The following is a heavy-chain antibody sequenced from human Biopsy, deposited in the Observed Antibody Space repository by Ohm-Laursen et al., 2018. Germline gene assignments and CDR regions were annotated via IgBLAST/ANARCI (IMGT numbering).Heavy chain of an antibody. CDR3: ARDPRDTALGIFDY. CDR2: IWFDETNK. D-gene: IGHD5-18*01. V-gene: IGHV3-33*01. Sequence: SLRLSCTAAGFTLNNHGMHWVRQAPGKGLEWVAVIWFDETNKHYADSVKGRFTISRDNSKNMLYLQMNTLRDADTAVYYCARDPRDTALGIFDYWGLGTLVTVSS. CDR1: GFTLNNHG. J-gene: IGHJ4*02.